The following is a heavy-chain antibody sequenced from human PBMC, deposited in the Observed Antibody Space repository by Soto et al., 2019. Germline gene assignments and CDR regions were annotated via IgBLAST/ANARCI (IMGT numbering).Heavy chain of an antibody. CDR3: AKDGYGSGIDGGDV. D-gene: IGHD3-10*01. CDR1: GFTFSSYG. Sequence: QVQLVESGGGVVQPGRSLSLSCAASGFTFSSYGMHWVRQAPGKGLEWVAVISYDGSNKYYADSVKGRFTISRDNSKNTLYLQMNSLRAEDTAVYYCAKDGYGSGIDGGDVWGQGTTVTVSS. J-gene: IGHJ6*02. V-gene: IGHV3-30*18. CDR2: ISYDGSNK.